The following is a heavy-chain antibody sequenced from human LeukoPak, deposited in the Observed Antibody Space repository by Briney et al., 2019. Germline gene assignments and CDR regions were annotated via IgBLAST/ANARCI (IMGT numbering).Heavy chain of an antibody. D-gene: IGHD3-10*01. V-gene: IGHV3-9*01. CDR1: GFTFDDYA. CDR3: ARLLVGHYYGSGSSYDY. Sequence: GGSLRLSCAASGFTFDDYAMHWVRQAPGKGLEWVSGISWNSGSIGYADSVKGRFTISRDNAKNSLYLQMNSLRAEDTAVYYCARLLVGHYYGSGSSYDYWGQGTLVTVSS. J-gene: IGHJ4*02. CDR2: ISWNSGSI.